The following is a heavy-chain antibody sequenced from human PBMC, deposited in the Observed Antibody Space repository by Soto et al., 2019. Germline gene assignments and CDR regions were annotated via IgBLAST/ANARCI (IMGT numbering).Heavy chain of an antibody. CDR3: AKEPGAIKIVVVTNYFDY. J-gene: IGHJ4*02. CDR1: GFTFSSYA. V-gene: IGHV3-23*01. D-gene: IGHD3-22*01. Sequence: GGSLRLSCAASGFTFSSYAMSWVRQAPGKGLEWVSAISGSGGSTYYADSVKGRFTISRDNSKNTLYLQMNSLRAEDTAVYYCAKEPGAIKIVVVTNYFDYWGQGTLVTVSS. CDR2: ISGSGGST.